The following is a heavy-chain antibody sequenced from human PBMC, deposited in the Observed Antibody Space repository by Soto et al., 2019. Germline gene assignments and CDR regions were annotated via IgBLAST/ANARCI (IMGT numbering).Heavy chain of an antibody. CDR1: GFTFSSYS. CDR3: ARDAPPLAYYYDTNWFDP. CDR2: ISSSSSTI. V-gene: IGHV3-48*02. Sequence: EVQLVESGGGLVQPGGSLRLSCAASGFTFSSYSMNWVRQAPGKGLEWVSYISSSSSTIYYADSVKGRFTISSDNAKNSLYLQMNSLRDEDTAVYYCARDAPPLAYYYDTNWFDPWGQGTLVTVSS. J-gene: IGHJ5*02. D-gene: IGHD3-22*01.